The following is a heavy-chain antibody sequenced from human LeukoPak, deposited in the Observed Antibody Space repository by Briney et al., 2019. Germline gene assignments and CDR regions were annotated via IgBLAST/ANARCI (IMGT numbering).Heavy chain of an antibody. D-gene: IGHD6-13*01. Sequence: GSLRLSCAASGFTFSSYAISWVRQAPGKGLEWVSAISGSGGSTYYADSVKGRFTISRDNSKNTLYLQMNSLRAEDTAVYYCARASQQLVPYYFDYWGQGTLVTVSS. CDR2: ISGSGGST. J-gene: IGHJ4*02. CDR1: GFTFSSYA. CDR3: ARASQQLVPYYFDY. V-gene: IGHV3-23*01.